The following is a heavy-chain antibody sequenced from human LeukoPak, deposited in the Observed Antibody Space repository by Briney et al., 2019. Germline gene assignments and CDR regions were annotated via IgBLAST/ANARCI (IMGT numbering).Heavy chain of an antibody. Sequence: PGGSLRLSCAASGFTFRSYAMSWVRQAPGKGLEWVSAITNSGGTTYYADSVKGRFTISRANSKNTLYLQMNSLRDEDTVVYYCEKEPPHVSWLFDYWGQGTLVSV. CDR2: ITNSGGTT. D-gene: IGHD5-12*01. V-gene: IGHV3-23*01. J-gene: IGHJ4*02. CDR3: EKEPPHVSWLFDY. CDR1: GFTFRSYA.